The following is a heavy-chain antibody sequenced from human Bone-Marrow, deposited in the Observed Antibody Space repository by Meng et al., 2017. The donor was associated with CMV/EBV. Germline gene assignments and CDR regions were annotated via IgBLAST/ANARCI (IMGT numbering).Heavy chain of an antibody. D-gene: IGHD1-26*01. Sequence: GESLKISCAASGFAFSTYWMHWVRQAPGKRLVWVSRIDSDGTVTTYGDSVKGRFTVSRDNAQNTMYLQMSSLRAEDTAVYFCGRDIVGHTVDYWGQGTLVTVSS. CDR2: IDSDGTVT. CDR1: GFAFSTYW. J-gene: IGHJ4*02. CDR3: GRDIVGHTVDY. V-gene: IGHV3-74*03.